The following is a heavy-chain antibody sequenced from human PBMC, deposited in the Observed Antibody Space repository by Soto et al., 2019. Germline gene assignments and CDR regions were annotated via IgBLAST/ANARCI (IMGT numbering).Heavy chain of an antibody. V-gene: IGHV3-9*01. CDR1: GFTFDDYA. Sequence: EVQLVESGGGLVQPGGSLRLSCAASGFTFDDYAMHWVRRVPGKGLEWVSSITWNSNVLGYADSVKGRFTISRDNAKNSLYLQMNSRRPEDTALYYCAKGGPDGFCSGGRCYFEQCGQGTLVTVSS. CDR3: AKGGPDGFCSGGRCYFEQ. J-gene: IGHJ4*02. D-gene: IGHD2-15*01. CDR2: ITWNSNVL.